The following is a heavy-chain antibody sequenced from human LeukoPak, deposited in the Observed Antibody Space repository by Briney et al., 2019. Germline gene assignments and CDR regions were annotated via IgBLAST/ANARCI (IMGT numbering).Heavy chain of an antibody. D-gene: IGHD3-16*02. CDR1: GGSISSSSYY. Sequence: PSETLSLTCTVSGGSISSSSYYWGWIRQPPGKGLEWIRSIYYSGSTYYNPSLKSRVTISVDTSKNQFSLKLSSVTAADTAVYYCARGELDDYVWGSYRGPYYFDYWGQGTLVTVSS. V-gene: IGHV4-39*07. J-gene: IGHJ4*02. CDR2: IYYSGST. CDR3: ARGELDDYVWGSYRGPYYFDY.